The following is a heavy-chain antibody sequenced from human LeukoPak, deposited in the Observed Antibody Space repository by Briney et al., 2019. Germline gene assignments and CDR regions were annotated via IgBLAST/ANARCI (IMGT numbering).Heavy chain of an antibody. V-gene: IGHV4-34*01. CDR2: INHSGST. Sequence: PSETLSLTCAVYGGSFSGYYWSWIRQPPGKGLEWIGEINHSGSTNYNPSLKSRVTISVDTSKNQFSLELRSVTAADTAVYYCTRDPAFYGSGDWGQGTLVTVSS. CDR1: GGSFSGYY. J-gene: IGHJ4*02. D-gene: IGHD3-10*01. CDR3: TRDPAFYGSGD.